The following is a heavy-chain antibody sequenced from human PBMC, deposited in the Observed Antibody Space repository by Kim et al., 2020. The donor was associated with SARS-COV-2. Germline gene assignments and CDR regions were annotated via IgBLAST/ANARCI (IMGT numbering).Heavy chain of an antibody. CDR3: ARLSSFMITFGGVIVPSSYYFDY. J-gene: IGHJ4*02. V-gene: IGHV4-39*01. CDR2: IYYSGST. D-gene: IGHD3-16*02. Sequence: SETLSLTCTVSGGSISSSSYYWGWIRQPPGKGLEWIGSIYYSGSTYYNPSLKSRVTISVDTSKNQFSLKLSSVTAADTAVNYCARLSSFMITFGGVIVPSSYYFDYWGQGTLVTVSS. CDR1: GGSISSSSYY.